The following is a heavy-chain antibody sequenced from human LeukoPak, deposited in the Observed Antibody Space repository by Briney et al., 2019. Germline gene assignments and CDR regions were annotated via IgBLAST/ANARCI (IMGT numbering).Heavy chain of an antibody. CDR1: GFTFSNYG. D-gene: IGHD1-26*01. Sequence: GGSLRLSCEAAGFTFSNYGMHWVRQAPGKGLEWVAVIWYDGSNEYYADSVKGRFTIFRDNSKNTLHLQMNSLRAEDTAVYYCARPLVGDALDYWGQGTLVTVSS. CDR2: IWYDGSNE. V-gene: IGHV3-33*01. J-gene: IGHJ4*02. CDR3: ARPLVGDALDY.